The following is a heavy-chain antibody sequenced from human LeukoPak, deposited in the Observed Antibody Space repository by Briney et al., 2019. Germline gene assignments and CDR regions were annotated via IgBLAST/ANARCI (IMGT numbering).Heavy chain of an antibody. D-gene: IGHD3-22*01. CDR1: GFTFSSYG. CDR3: AKFDYYDSSGHLDY. Sequence: PGGSLRLSCAASGFTFSSYGMHWVRQAPGKGLEWVAFIRYDGSNKYYADSVKGRFTISRDNSKNTLYLQMNSLRAEDTAVYYCAKFDYYDSSGHLDYWGQGTLVTVSS. V-gene: IGHV3-30*02. J-gene: IGHJ4*02. CDR2: IRYDGSNK.